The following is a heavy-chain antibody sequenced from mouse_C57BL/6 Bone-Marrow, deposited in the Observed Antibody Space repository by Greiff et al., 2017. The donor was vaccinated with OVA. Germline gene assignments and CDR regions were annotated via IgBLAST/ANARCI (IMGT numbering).Heavy chain of an antibody. D-gene: IGHD2-5*01. CDR1: GFTFSDFY. J-gene: IGHJ1*03. CDR3: ARVYSNYDWYFDV. CDR2: SRNKANDYTT. V-gene: IGHV7-1*01. Sequence: DVKLVESGGGLVQSGRSLRLSCATSGFTFSDFYMEWVRQAPGKGLEWIAASRNKANDYTTEYSASVKGRFIVSRDTSQSILYLQMNALRAEDTAIYYCARVYSNYDWYFDVWGTGTTVTVSS.